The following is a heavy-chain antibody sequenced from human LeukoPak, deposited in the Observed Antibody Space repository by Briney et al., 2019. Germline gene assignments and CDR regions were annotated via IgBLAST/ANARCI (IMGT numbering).Heavy chain of an antibody. Sequence: GGSLRLSCAASGFTLSSYLMHWVRQAPGKGLVWVSHINIDGSNTRYADSVKGRFTISRDNAENTLYLQMNSLRVDDTAVYYCATSRTFDYWGQGTLVTVSS. V-gene: IGHV3-74*01. CDR3: ATSRTFDY. J-gene: IGHJ4*02. CDR1: GFTLSSYL. CDR2: INIDGSNT.